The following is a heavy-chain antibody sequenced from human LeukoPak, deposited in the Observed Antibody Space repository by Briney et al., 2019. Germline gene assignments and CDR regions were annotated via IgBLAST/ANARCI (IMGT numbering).Heavy chain of an antibody. CDR2: ISSSSSYI. D-gene: IGHD3-3*01. CDR3: AKVSGYDFWSGYYKSGYYFDY. CDR1: GFTFSSYS. V-gene: IGHV3-21*04. J-gene: IGHJ4*02. Sequence: GGSLRLSCAASGFTFSSYSMNWVRQAPGKGLEWVSSISSSSSYIYYADSVKGRFTISRDNAKNSLYLQMNSLRAEDTAVYYCAKVSGYDFWSGYYKSGYYFDYWGQGTLVTVSS.